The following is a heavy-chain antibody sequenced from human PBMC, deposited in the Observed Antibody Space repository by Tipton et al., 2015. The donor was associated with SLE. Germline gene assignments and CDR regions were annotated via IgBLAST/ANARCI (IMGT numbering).Heavy chain of an antibody. D-gene: IGHD7-27*01. CDR1: GGSFSGYY. CDR3: ARAAGVDAFDI. CDR2: INHSGST. Sequence: TLSLTCAVYGGSFSGYYWSWIRQPPGKGLEWIGEINHSGSTNYNPSLKSRVTISVDTSKNQFSLKLGSVTAADTAVYYCARAAGVDAFDIWGQGTMVTVSS. J-gene: IGHJ3*02. V-gene: IGHV4-34*01.